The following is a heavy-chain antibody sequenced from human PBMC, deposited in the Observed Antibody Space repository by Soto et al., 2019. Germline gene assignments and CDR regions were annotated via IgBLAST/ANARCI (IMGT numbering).Heavy chain of an antibody. CDR3: AREHLFYDSDGFSWDNAFDI. CDR1: GGSLSSSAYS. CDR2: IYQSGST. D-gene: IGHD3-22*01. V-gene: IGHV4-30-2*01. Sequence: SETLSLTCAVSGGSLSSSAYSWSWIRQPPGKGLEWIGFIYQSGSTYYNPSLKSRVTMSLDRPKNQVSLKLSSVTAADTAVYYCAREHLFYDSDGFSWDNAFDIWGRGTMVTVSS. J-gene: IGHJ3*02.